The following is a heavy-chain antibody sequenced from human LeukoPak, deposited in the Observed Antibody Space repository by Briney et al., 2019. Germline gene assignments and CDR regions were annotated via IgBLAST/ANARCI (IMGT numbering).Heavy chain of an antibody. J-gene: IGHJ4*02. Sequence: GGYLRLSCAASGFTFSTYGMHWVRQAPGKGLEWVAFIQYDGSNKYYADSVKGRFTISRDNSNNALYLQMNSLRAEDTAMDYCAKDQQLEPFHYWGQGTLVTVSS. D-gene: IGHD1-1*01. CDR3: AKDQQLEPFHY. V-gene: IGHV3-30*02. CDR2: IQYDGSNK. CDR1: GFTFSTYG.